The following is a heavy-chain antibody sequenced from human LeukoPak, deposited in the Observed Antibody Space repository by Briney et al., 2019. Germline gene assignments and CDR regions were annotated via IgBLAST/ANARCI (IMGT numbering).Heavy chain of an antibody. CDR3: ARARGSIAARPGYFQH. CDR2: ISYDGSNK. Sequence: GRSLRLSCAVSGFTFSSYAMHWVRQAPGKGLEWVAVISYDGSNKYYADSVKGRFTISRDNSKNTLYLQMNSLRAEDTAVYYCARARGSIAARPGYFQHWGQGTLVIVSS. J-gene: IGHJ1*01. CDR1: GFTFSSYA. D-gene: IGHD6-6*01. V-gene: IGHV3-30*01.